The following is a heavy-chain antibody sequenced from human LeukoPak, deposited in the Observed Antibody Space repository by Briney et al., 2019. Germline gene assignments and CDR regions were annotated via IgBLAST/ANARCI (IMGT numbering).Heavy chain of an antibody. CDR3: ARFCGSTSCYKADAFDI. Sequence: ASVKVSCKASGYTFTSYGISWVRQAPGQGLEWMRWISAYNGNTNYAQKLQGRVTMTTDTSTSTAYMELRSLRSDDTAVYYCARFCGSTSCYKADAFDIWGQGTMVTVSS. V-gene: IGHV1-18*01. D-gene: IGHD2-2*02. J-gene: IGHJ3*02. CDR2: ISAYNGNT. CDR1: GYTFTSYG.